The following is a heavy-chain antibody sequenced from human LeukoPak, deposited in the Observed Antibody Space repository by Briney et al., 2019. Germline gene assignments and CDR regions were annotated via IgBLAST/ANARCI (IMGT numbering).Heavy chain of an antibody. CDR3: ARGSRRDGYNYWNY. CDR2: INHSGST. CDR1: GGSFSGYY. Sequence: ETLSLTCAVYGGSFSGYYWSWIRQPPGKGLEWIGEINHSGSTNYNPSLKSRVTISVDTSKNQFSLKLSSVTAADTAVYYCARGSRRDGYNYWNYWGQGTLVTVSS. D-gene: IGHD5-24*01. J-gene: IGHJ4*02. V-gene: IGHV4-34*01.